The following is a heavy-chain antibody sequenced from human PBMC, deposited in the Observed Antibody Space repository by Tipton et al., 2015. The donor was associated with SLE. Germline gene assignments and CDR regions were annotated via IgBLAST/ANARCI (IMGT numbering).Heavy chain of an antibody. D-gene: IGHD6-19*01. CDR2: IYYSGST. CDR3: ARASIAVAENDAFDI. Sequence: TLSLTCNVSGGSISSHYWSWIRQPPGKGLEWIGYIYYSGSTNYNPSLKSRLTISLDTSKNQFSLKLTSVTAADTAVYYCARASIAVAENDAFDIWGQGTMVTVSS. CDR1: GGSISSHY. J-gene: IGHJ3*02. V-gene: IGHV4-59*11.